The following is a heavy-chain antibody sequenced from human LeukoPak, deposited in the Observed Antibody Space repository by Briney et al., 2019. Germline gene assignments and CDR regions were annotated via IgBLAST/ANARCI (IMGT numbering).Heavy chain of an antibody. D-gene: IGHD5-12*01. Sequence: ASVTVSCKASGYTFTIYGISWVRQAPGQGLEGMGWISAYNGNTNYAQKLQGRVTMTTDTTTSTAYMELRSLRSDDTAVYYCARDWRGYSGYNYWGQGTLVTVSS. CDR1: GYTFTIYG. CDR2: ISAYNGNT. CDR3: ARDWRGYSGYNY. V-gene: IGHV1-18*01. J-gene: IGHJ4*02.